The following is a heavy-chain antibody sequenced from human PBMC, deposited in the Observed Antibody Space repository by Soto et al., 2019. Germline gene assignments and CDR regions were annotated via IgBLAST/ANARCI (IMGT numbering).Heavy chain of an antibody. CDR1: GYSFTSYW. J-gene: IGHJ6*02. Sequence: GASLKISCKGSGYSFTSYWISWVRQMPGKGLEWMGRIDPSDSYTNYSPSFQGHVTISADKSISTAYLQWSSLKASDTAMYYCARLTSSSGWYNYYYGMDVWGQGTTVTVS. CDR3: ARLTSSSGWYNYYYGMDV. V-gene: IGHV5-10-1*01. D-gene: IGHD6-19*01. CDR2: IDPSDSYT.